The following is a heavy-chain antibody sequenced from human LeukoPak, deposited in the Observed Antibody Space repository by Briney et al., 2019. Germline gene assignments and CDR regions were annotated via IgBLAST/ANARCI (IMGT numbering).Heavy chain of an antibody. CDR2: ISSSGSTI. Sequence: GGSLRLSCAASGFTFRTYWMSWIRQAPGKGLEWVSYISSSGSTIYYADSVKGRFTISRDNAKNSLYLQMNSLRAEDTAVYYCARDWYDSSGYYYVNYWGQGTLVTVSS. CDR1: GFTFRTYW. V-gene: IGHV3-11*04. D-gene: IGHD3-22*01. J-gene: IGHJ4*02. CDR3: ARDWYDSSGYYYVNY.